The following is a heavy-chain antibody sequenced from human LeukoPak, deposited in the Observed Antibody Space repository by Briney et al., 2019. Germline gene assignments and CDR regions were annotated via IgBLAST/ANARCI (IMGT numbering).Heavy chain of an antibody. CDR1: GYSFTDYA. Sequence: ASVKVSCKASGYSFTDYAMNWVRQAPGQGLEFMGWIHPRTGNPAYAQGFSGRFVFSLDTSVTTTYLQISDLKSEDTAVYFCARALDSLGGLSLPDFWGQGTLVTVSS. D-gene: IGHD3-16*01. V-gene: IGHV7-4-1*02. J-gene: IGHJ4*02. CDR2: IHPRTGNP. CDR3: ARALDSLGGLSLPDF.